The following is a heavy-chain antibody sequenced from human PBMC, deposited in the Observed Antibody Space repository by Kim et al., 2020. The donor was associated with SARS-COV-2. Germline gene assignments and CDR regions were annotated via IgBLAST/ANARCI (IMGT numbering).Heavy chain of an antibody. D-gene: IGHD3-10*01. CDR3: ARGGIISGWFDP. V-gene: IGHV4-31*02. J-gene: IGHJ5*02. Sequence: YYNPSLKSRVTISVDTSKNQFSLKLSSVTAADTAVYYCARGGIISGWFDPWGQGTLVTVSS.